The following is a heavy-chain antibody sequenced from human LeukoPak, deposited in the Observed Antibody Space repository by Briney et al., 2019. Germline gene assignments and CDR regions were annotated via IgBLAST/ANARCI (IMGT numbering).Heavy chain of an antibody. CDR2: TYPGDSDT. CDR3: ARRGVCTAMSVYDY. V-gene: IGHV5-51*01. D-gene: IGHD5-18*01. Sequence: GASLKISCKGSGYTFTNYWIAWVRQMPGKGLECMAITYPGDSDTGYSPSFRGKVTIAADKSISSVYLQWSSLKASDTAMYYCARRGVCTAMSVYDYWGQGTLVTVSS. J-gene: IGHJ4*02. CDR1: GYTFTNYW.